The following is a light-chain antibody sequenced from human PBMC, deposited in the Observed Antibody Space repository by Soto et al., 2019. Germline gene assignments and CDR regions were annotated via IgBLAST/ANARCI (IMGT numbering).Light chain of an antibody. J-gene: IGKJ1*01. CDR2: WSS. CDR1: QSVLYSSNNKNY. CDR3: QQYYSTPRT. V-gene: IGKV4-1*01. Sequence: DIVMTQSPDSLAVSLGERATINCKSSQSVLYSSNNKNYFAWYQQKPGPPPKLLIYWSSTRESGVPDRFSGSGSGTDFTLTISSLQAEYVAVYYCQQYYSTPRTFGQGTKVELK.